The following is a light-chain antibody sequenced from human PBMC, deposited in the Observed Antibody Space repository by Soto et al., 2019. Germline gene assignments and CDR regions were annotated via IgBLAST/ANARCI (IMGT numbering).Light chain of an antibody. CDR1: QSVSSSY. Sequence: EIVLTQSPGTLSLSPGERVTLSCRASQSVSSSYLAWYQQKPGQAPRLLIYGASSRATGISDRFSGSGSGTDFTLTISRVEPEDFAVYYSEQYGSTLSITFGQGTRLEYK. J-gene: IGKJ5*01. CDR3: EQYGSTLSIT. V-gene: IGKV3-20*01. CDR2: GAS.